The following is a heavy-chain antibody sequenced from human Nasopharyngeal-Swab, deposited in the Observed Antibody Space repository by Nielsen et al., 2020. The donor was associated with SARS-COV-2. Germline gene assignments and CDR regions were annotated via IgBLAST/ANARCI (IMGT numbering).Heavy chain of an antibody. Sequence: GESLKISCKGSGYSFTSYWIGRVRQMPGKGLEWMGIIYPGDSDTRYSPSFQGQVTISADKSISTAYLQWSSLKASDTAMYYCARSKGAQYSSGWYYYYYYMDVWGKGTTVTVSS. D-gene: IGHD6-19*01. CDR3: ARSKGAQYSSGWYYYYYYMDV. CDR1: GYSFTSYW. V-gene: IGHV5-51*01. J-gene: IGHJ6*03. CDR2: IYPGDSDT.